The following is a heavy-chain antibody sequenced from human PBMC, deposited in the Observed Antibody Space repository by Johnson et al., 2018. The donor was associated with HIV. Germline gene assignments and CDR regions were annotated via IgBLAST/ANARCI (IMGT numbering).Heavy chain of an antibody. V-gene: IGHV3-15*01. J-gene: IGHJ3*02. Sequence: VQLVESGVGLVKPGGSLRLSCAASGFTFSNAWMSWVRQAPGKGLEWVGRIKSKTDGGTTDYAAPVKGRFTISRDDSKNTLYLQMNSLKTEDTAVYYCIGVYAHDAFDIWGQGTMVTVSS. D-gene: IGHD2-8*01. CDR3: IGVYAHDAFDI. CDR2: IKSKTDGGTT. CDR1: GFTFSNAW.